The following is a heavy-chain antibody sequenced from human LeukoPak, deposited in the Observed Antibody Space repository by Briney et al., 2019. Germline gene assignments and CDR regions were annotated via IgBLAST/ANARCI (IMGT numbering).Heavy chain of an antibody. CDR2: IGGVGRST. CDR3: AKYWAVVTGRTTFAY. CDR1: GFIFSSYA. J-gene: IGHJ4*02. V-gene: IGHV3-23*01. D-gene: IGHD4-23*01. Sequence: GGSLRLSCTASGFIFSSYAMSWVRQAPGKGLDGVGGIGGVGRSTYYADSVKGRFTISRDNSKNTLFLQLNSMRAEDTALYYCAKYWAVVTGRTTFAYWGPGTLVTVSS.